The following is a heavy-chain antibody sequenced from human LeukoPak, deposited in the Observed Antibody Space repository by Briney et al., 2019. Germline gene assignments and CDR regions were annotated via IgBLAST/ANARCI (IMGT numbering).Heavy chain of an antibody. CDR1: VFTLSTYW. Sequence: PGGSLRLSCAASVFTLSTYWMSWVRQAPGKGLEWVGNIKEDGSDKYYGDSVKGRFTISRDNAKNSLYLQMNSLRAEDTAVYYCARDAPGYGGYGDWGQGILVTVSS. D-gene: IGHD5-12*01. CDR3: ARDAPGYGGYGD. CDR2: IKEDGSDK. V-gene: IGHV3-7*01. J-gene: IGHJ4*02.